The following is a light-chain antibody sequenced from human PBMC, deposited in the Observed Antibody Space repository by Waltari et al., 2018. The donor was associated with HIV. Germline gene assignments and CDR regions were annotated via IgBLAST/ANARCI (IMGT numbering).Light chain of an antibody. CDR3: ATWDGRLSGVV. Sequence: QSVLTQPPSASGTPGQRVTISCSGSSPNIGSNYVYWYQQLPGTTPKLLIYRNNQRPSGVPDRFSGSKSGTSASLAISGLRSEDEADYYCATWDGRLSGVVFGGGTKLTVL. V-gene: IGLV1-47*01. CDR1: SPNIGSNY. CDR2: RNN. J-gene: IGLJ2*01.